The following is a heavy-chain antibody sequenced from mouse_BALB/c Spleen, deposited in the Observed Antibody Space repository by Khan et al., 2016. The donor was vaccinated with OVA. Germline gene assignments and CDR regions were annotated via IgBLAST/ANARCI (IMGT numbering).Heavy chain of an antibody. V-gene: IGHV3-2*02. D-gene: IGHD1-1*01. Sequence: QLEESGPGLLKPSQSLSLTCTVTGYSITSDYAWNWIRQFPGNKLEWMGYISYSGSTTYSPSLRSRISITRDTSKNQSFLQLNSVTTEDTATYYCASWRLLLRYPDYFDYWGQGTTLTVSS. CDR3: ASWRLLLRYPDYFDY. J-gene: IGHJ2*01. CDR1: GYSITSDYA. CDR2: ISYSGST.